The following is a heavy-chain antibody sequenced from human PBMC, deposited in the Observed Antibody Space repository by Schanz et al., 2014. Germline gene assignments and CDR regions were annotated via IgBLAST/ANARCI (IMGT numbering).Heavy chain of an antibody. D-gene: IGHD3-10*01. J-gene: IGHJ4*02. CDR1: GFTFSTSA. V-gene: IGHV3-23*04. CDR3: AKTLGGAGLTLYFDH. CDR2: IGGSTGGI. Sequence: EVQLVESGGGLVEPGGSLRLSCEASGFTFSTSAMSWVRQAPGKGLEWVSTIGGSTGGIYYADSVRGRFTISRDNFKNRLYLQMNSLRLEDTAIYYCAKTLGGAGLTLYFDHWGQGSLVTVSS.